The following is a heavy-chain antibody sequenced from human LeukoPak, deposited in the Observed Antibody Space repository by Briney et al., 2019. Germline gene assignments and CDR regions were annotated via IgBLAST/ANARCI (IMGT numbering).Heavy chain of an antibody. D-gene: IGHD2-21*02. Sequence: SETLSLTCTVSGGSISGYYWSWIRQPPGKGLEWIGYIYSSGSTNYNPSLKSRVTISIDTSKNQFSLKLTSVTAADTAVYYCAREGTAVTHFDYWAQETLVTVSS. CDR1: GGSISGYY. CDR2: IYSSGST. CDR3: AREGTAVTHFDY. V-gene: IGHV4-59*01. J-gene: IGHJ4*02.